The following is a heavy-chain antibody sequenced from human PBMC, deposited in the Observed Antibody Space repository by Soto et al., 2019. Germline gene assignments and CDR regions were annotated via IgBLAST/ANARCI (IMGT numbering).Heavy chain of an antibody. CDR3: AREGGPNTALAYCGGDCHTYYGMDV. D-gene: IGHD2-21*02. V-gene: IGHV3-33*01. CDR1: GFTFSSYG. J-gene: IGHJ6*02. Sequence: QVQLVESGGGVVQPGRSLRLSCAASGFTFSSYGMHWVRQAPGKGLEWVAVIWYDGSNKYYADSVKGRFTISRDNSKNTLYPQMNSLRAEDTAVYYCAREGGPNTALAYCGGDCHTYYGMDVWGQGTTVTVSS. CDR2: IWYDGSNK.